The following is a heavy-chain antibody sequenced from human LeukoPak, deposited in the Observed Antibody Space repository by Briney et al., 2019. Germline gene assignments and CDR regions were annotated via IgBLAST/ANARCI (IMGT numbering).Heavy chain of an antibody. CDR3: ARGGGDTAMEYHFDY. CDR1: GFTFSDYY. CDR2: ISSSGSTI. Sequence: GGSLRLSCAASGFTFSDYYMSWIRQAPGKGLEWVSYISSSGSTIYYANSVKGRFTISRDNAKNSPYLQMNSLRAEDTAVYYCARGGGDTAMEYHFDYWGQGTLVTVSS. V-gene: IGHV3-11*04. J-gene: IGHJ4*02. D-gene: IGHD5-18*01.